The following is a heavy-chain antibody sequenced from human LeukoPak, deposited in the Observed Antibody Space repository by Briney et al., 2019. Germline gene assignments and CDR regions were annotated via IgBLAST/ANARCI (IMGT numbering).Heavy chain of an antibody. J-gene: IGHJ3*02. CDR1: GGSISSGSYY. V-gene: IGHV4-61*02. Sequence: SETLSLTCTVSGGSISSGSYYWSWIRQPAGKGLEWIGRIYTSGSTNYNPSLKSRVTISVDTSKNQFSLKLSSVTAADTAVYYCARRDLVPNANKRGAFDIWGQGTMVTVSS. CDR2: IYTSGST. CDR3: ARRDLVPNANKRGAFDI. D-gene: IGHD2-8*01.